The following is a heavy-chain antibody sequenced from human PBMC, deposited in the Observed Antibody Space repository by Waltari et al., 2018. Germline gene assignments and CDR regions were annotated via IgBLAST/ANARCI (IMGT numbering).Heavy chain of an antibody. CDR3: AREVAAFDALNL. CDR2: INNVGNSA. Sequence: VQLEEAGGGQVQPGESLRLSCAASGFTFSSYLMHGVRQAPGKGLEWVSRINNVGNSAKYADSVKGRFTISRDNAKNTLYLQMNSLRVGDTAVYYCAREVAAFDALNLWGQGTMVTVSS. D-gene: IGHD1-26*01. CDR1: GFTFSSYL. J-gene: IGHJ3*01. V-gene: IGHV3-74*03.